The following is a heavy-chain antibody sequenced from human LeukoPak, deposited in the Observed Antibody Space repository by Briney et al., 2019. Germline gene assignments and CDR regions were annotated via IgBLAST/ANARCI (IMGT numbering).Heavy chain of an antibody. CDR2: ISATGDDT. CDR1: GFTFSTYA. V-gene: IGHV3-23*01. Sequence: PGGSLRLSCAACGFTFSTYAMIWVRHAPGKGLEWVSAISATGDDTWYSDSVRGRFTLSRHNPKHTVYLHMNSLRVEDTALYYCARDRDCPRAQFDYWGQGTLVTVSS. J-gene: IGHJ4*02. D-gene: IGHD2-21*02. CDR3: ARDRDCPRAQFDY.